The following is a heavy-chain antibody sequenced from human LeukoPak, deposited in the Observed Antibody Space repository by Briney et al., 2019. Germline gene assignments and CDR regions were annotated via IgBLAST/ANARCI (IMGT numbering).Heavy chain of an antibody. CDR2: FYYTGST. J-gene: IGHJ4*02. CDR1: GVSISPYS. D-gene: IGHD1-26*01. CDR3: ARGRSVNYYDGDFDY. V-gene: IGHV4-59*13. Sequence: SETRSLTCTVSGVSISPYSWTWIRQPPGKGLEWVGYFYYTGSTNSHPSLKSRVTISVDTSKNQFSLKLRSVTAADTAVYYCARGRSVNYYDGDFDYWGRGTLVTVSS.